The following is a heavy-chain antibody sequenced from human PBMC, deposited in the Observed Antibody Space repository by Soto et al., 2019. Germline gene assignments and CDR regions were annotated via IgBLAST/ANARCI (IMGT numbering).Heavy chain of an antibody. Sequence: GGSLRLSCAASGFTFSSYAMSWVRQAPGKGLEWVSAISGSGGSTYYADSVKGRFTISRDNSKNTLYLQMNSLRAEDTAVYYCAKDGRRLRFLEWLGTRFDYWGQGTLVTVSS. CDR2: ISGSGGST. J-gene: IGHJ4*02. D-gene: IGHD3-3*01. CDR3: AKDGRRLRFLEWLGTRFDY. V-gene: IGHV3-23*01. CDR1: GFTFSSYA.